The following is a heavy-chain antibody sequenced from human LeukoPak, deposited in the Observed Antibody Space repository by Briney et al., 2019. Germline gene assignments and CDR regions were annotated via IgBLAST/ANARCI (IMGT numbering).Heavy chain of an antibody. V-gene: IGHV3-23*01. D-gene: IGHD3-10*01. Sequence: GGSLRLSCAASGFTFSSYSMNWVRQAPGKGLEWVSAISAGGGNTYYTDSVKGRFSISRDISKNTLYLQMNNLRAEDTAVYYCAKSRGYGSGSYSDYWGQGTLVTVSS. CDR2: ISAGGGNT. CDR3: AKSRGYGSGSYSDY. CDR1: GFTFSSYS. J-gene: IGHJ4*02.